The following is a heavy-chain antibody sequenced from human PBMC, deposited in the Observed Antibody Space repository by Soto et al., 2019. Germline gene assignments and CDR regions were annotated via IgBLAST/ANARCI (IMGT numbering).Heavy chain of an antibody. CDR2: IYPGDSDT. D-gene: IGHD4-4*01. CDR3: ATHYSNFRYYYYAMDA. V-gene: IGHV5-51*01. J-gene: IGHJ6*02. Sequence: GESLKISCKGSGYTFPDYWLGWVRQLPGKGLEWMGIIYPGDSDTRYSPSFQGHVTITVDKSTSTAYLQWNTLKASDTAMYYCATHYSNFRYYYYAMDAWGQGTMVTVSS. CDR1: GYTFPDYW.